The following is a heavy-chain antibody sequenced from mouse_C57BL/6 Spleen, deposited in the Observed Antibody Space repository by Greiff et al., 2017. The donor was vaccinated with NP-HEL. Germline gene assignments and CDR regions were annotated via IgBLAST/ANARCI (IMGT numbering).Heavy chain of an antibody. J-gene: IGHJ4*01. Sequence: EVQLQESGGGLVKPGGSLKLSCAASGFTFSDYGMHWVRQAPEKGLEWVAYISSGSSTIYYADTVKGRFTISRDNAKNTLFLQMTSLRSEDTAMYYCARDDGTGYYAMDYWGQGTSVTVSS. D-gene: IGHD4-1*01. CDR1: GFTFSDYG. CDR2: ISSGSSTI. CDR3: ARDDGTGYYAMDY. V-gene: IGHV5-17*01.